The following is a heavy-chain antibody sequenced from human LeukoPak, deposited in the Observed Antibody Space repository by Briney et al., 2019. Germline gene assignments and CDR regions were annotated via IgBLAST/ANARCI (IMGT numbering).Heavy chain of an antibody. CDR2: INPNSGGT. D-gene: IGHD6-6*01. V-gene: IGHV1-2*02. CDR1: GYTFTGYY. Sequence: ASVKVSCKASGYTFTGYYMHWVRQAPGQGLEWMGWINPNSGGTNCAQKFQGRVTMTRDTSISTAYMELSRLRSDNTAAYYCARDLDSSSSGVDYWGQGTLVTVSS. CDR3: ARDLDSSSSGVDY. J-gene: IGHJ4*02.